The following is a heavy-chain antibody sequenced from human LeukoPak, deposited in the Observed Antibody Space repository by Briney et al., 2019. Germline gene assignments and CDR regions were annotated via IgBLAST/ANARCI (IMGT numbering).Heavy chain of an antibody. CDR2: VYHTGST. Sequence: PSETLSLTCSVSGDSITNYYWSWIRQPPGQGLEWIGYVYHTGSTNYNPSLKSRVTMSMDTSKSQFSLKLGSVTTADTAVYYCARESGYVTDPDYYYGMDVWGQGATVTVSS. CDR1: GDSITNYY. V-gene: IGHV4-59*01. CDR3: ARESGYVTDPDYYYGMDV. D-gene: IGHD5-12*01. J-gene: IGHJ6*02.